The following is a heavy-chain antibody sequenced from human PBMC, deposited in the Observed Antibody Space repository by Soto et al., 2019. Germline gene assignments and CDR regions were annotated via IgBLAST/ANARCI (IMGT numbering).Heavy chain of an antibody. Sequence: QVQLVESGGGVVQPGRSLRLSCAASGFTFSSYAMHWVRQAPGKGLEWVAVISYDRSNKYYADSVKGRFTISRDNSKNTLYLQMNSLRAEDTAVYYCARVVRGVIRAGGMDVWGQGTTVTVSS. D-gene: IGHD3-10*01. CDR1: GFTFSSYA. J-gene: IGHJ6*02. CDR2: ISYDRSNK. V-gene: IGHV3-30-3*01. CDR3: ARVVRGVIRAGGMDV.